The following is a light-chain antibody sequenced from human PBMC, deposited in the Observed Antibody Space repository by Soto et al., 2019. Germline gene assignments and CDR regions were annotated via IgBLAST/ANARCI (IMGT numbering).Light chain of an antibody. V-gene: IGKV3-11*01. CDR2: DAS. CDR3: QQRSHWPRRT. CDR1: QSVSSY. J-gene: IGKJ1*01. Sequence: EIGLTQSPATLSLSPGERATLSFRASQSVSSYLAWYQQTPGQAPRLLIYDASNRATGIPARFSGSGSGTDFTLTISSLEPEDFAVYYCQQRSHWPRRTFGQGAKVDI.